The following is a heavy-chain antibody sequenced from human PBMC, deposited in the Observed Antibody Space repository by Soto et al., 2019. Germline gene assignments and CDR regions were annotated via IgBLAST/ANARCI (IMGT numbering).Heavy chain of an antibody. J-gene: IGHJ4*01. CDR3: SRAADPTYSNYLFNY. Sequence: SETLSLTCTVSGGSISNYYCSWVRQSQEKGLEWIGNISTSGSAISNHSPSLRFPVSVAMSKNQFSLWLISVTTADTAVYYCSRAADPTYSNYLFNYWGQGALVTVSS. CDR2: ISTSGSA. D-gene: IGHD4-4*01. V-gene: IGHV4-4*08. CDR1: GGSISNYY.